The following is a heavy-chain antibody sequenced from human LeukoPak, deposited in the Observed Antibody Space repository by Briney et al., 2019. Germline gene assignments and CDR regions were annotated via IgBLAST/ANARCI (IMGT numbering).Heavy chain of an antibody. CDR1: GFTFSGYS. D-gene: IGHD1-26*01. Sequence: PGGSLRLSCAASGFTFSGYSMNWVRQAPGKGLEWVSYISSSSSTIYYADSVRGRFTISRDNAKNSLYLQMNSLRAEDTAVYYCARDEWELLLYYYYMDVWGKGTTVTVSS. CDR2: ISSSSSTI. CDR3: ARDEWELLLYYYYMDV. V-gene: IGHV3-48*01. J-gene: IGHJ6*03.